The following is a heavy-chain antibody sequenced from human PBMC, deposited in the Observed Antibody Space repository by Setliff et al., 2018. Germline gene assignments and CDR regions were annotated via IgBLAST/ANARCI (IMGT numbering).Heavy chain of an antibody. CDR2: INPNSGGT. V-gene: IGHV1-2*06. J-gene: IGHJ6*03. CDR3: ATDVNQWDPTYMDV. D-gene: IGHD1-26*01. Sequence: ASVKVSCKASGYVFSAYYIYWVRQAPGQGLEWMGRINPNSGGTNYAQKFQGRVTMTRDTSITTAYMDLRALTSDDTAVYYCATDVNQWDPTYMDVWGEGTTVTVS. CDR1: GYVFSAYY.